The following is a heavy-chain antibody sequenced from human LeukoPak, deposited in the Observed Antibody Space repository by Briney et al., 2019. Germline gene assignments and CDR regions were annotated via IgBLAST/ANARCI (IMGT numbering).Heavy chain of an antibody. J-gene: IGHJ6*03. CDR2: VKKDASEK. CDR1: GFTFSNNW. V-gene: IGHV3-7*01. D-gene: IGHD2-15*01. CDR3: ASGYENYYMDV. Sequence: PGGSLRLSCAASGFTFSNNWMTWVRQAPGKGLEWVASVKKDASEKYYVDSVKGRFTISRDNAKNSLYLQLNSLRVEDTAVYYCASGYENYYMDVWGKGTTVTVSS.